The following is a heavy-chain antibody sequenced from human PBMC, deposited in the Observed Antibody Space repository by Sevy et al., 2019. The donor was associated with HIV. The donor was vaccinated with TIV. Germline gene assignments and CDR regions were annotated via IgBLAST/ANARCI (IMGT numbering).Heavy chain of an antibody. CDR2: FDPEDGET. CDR1: GYTLTELS. D-gene: IGHD1-26*01. Sequence: ASVKVACKVSGYTLTELSMHWVRQAPGKGLEWMGGFDPEDGETIYAQKFQGRVTMTEDTSPDTAYMELSSLRSEDTAMYYCATDLALGGSNLDYWRHGTLVTVSS. CDR3: ATDLALGGSNLDY. V-gene: IGHV1-24*01. J-gene: IGHJ4*01.